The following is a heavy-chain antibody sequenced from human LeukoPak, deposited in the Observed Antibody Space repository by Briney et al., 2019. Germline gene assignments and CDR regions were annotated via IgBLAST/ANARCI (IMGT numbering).Heavy chain of an antibody. Sequence: PSETLSLTCAVYGGSFSAYYWTWIRQPPGKGLEWIGEINPSGSTNYNPSLKSRVTISVDTSRSQSSLKLSSLTAADTAVYYSARGRVDIVATQTTNYYCYYYMDVWGKGTTVTVSS. CDR2: INPSGST. D-gene: IGHD5-12*01. J-gene: IGHJ6*03. CDR1: GGSFSAYY. CDR3: ARGRVDIVATQTTNYYCYYYMDV. V-gene: IGHV4-34*01.